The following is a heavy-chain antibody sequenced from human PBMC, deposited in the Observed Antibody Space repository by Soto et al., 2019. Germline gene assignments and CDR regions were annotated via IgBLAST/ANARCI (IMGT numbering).Heavy chain of an antibody. CDR2: ISSNGGST. V-gene: IGHV3-64*01. J-gene: IGHJ6*02. Sequence: EVQLVESGGGLVQPGGSLRLSCAASGFTFSSYAMHWVRQAPGKGLEYVSAISSNGGSTYYANSVKGRFTISRDNSKNPLDHQMGSLRAEDIAVYYCARDGGGGLQLPYCYGMGVSGQVTTVNVSS. CDR3: ARDGGGGLQLPYCYGMGV. D-gene: IGHD3-16*01. CDR1: GFTFSSYA.